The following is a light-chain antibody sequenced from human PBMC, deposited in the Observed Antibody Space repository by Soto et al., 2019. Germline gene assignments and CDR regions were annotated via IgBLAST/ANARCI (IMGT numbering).Light chain of an antibody. CDR3: SSYTTISTLEV. CDR2: EVS. V-gene: IGLV2-14*01. J-gene: IGLJ3*02. CDR1: SSDVGGYNY. Sequence: QSALTQPASVSGSLGQSITISCTGTSSDVGGYNYVSWYQQDPGKAPKLMIYEVSNRPSGVSNRFSGSKSGNTASLTISGLQAEDESDYYCSSYTTISTLEVFGGGTKLTVL.